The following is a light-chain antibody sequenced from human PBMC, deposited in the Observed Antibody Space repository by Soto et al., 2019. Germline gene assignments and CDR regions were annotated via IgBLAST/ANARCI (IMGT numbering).Light chain of an antibody. Sequence: QSALTQPASVSGSPGQSITISCTGTSSDVGSYNLVSWYQQHPGKAPKLMIYEVSKRPSGVSNRFSGSKSGNTASLTISGLQAEDEADYYCCSYAGSSLVFGTGNKVTVL. CDR2: EVS. V-gene: IGLV2-23*02. CDR1: SSDVGSYNL. CDR3: CSYAGSSLV. J-gene: IGLJ1*01.